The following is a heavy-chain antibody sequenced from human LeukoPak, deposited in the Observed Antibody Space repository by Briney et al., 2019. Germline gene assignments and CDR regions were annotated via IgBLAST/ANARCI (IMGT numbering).Heavy chain of an antibody. Sequence: PGGSLRLSCAASGFTFSSYGMHWVRQAPGKGLEWVAFIRYDGSNKYYADSVKGRLTISRDNSKNTLYLQMNSLRAEDTAVYYCAKDLEEYSSSELDHWGQGTLVTVSS. D-gene: IGHD6-6*01. CDR2: IRYDGSNK. V-gene: IGHV3-30*02. CDR1: GFTFSSYG. CDR3: AKDLEEYSSSELDH. J-gene: IGHJ4*02.